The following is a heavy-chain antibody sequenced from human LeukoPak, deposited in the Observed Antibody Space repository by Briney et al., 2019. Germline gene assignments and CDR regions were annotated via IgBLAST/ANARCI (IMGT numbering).Heavy chain of an antibody. D-gene: IGHD3-10*01. V-gene: IGHV1-18*04. CDR1: GYTFTAYG. CDR3: ARDPWSGSGFPLYGMDV. Sequence: ASVKVSCKAPGYTFTAYGISWVRQAPGQGLEWMGWISGYNGNTKYVQKFQGRVTMTTDTPTSTVYMELRSLRSDDTAVYFCARDPWSGSGFPLYGMDVWGKGTTVTVSS. CDR2: ISGYNGNT. J-gene: IGHJ6*04.